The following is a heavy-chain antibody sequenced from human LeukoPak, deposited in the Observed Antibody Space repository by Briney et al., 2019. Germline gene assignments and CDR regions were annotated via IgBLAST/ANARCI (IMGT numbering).Heavy chain of an antibody. Sequence: ASVKVSCKASGGTFSSYAISWVRQATGQGLEWMGGIIPIFGTANYAQKFQGRVTITADESTSTAYMELSSLRSEDTALYYCAREYYYDSSGYPPGFWFDPWGQGTLVTVSS. D-gene: IGHD3-22*01. J-gene: IGHJ5*02. CDR1: GGTFSSYA. V-gene: IGHV1-69*13. CDR2: IIPIFGTA. CDR3: AREYYYDSSGYPPGFWFDP.